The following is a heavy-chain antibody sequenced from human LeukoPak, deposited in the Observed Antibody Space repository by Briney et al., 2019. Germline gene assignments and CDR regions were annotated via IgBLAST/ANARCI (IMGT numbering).Heavy chain of an antibody. J-gene: IGHJ4*02. D-gene: IGHD4-17*01. V-gene: IGHV3-30*02. CDR3: PNGGDYAHDF. CDR1: VFNTCTIS. Sequence: QPGGSLRLSCAASVFNTCTISLHRRRQAPGKGLDWLAFIQYDGRNKYYADSVKGRFTMSRDNSKNTLTMFLQMNGLRGDDTTVCYYPNGGDYAHDFWRQGPRVTVSA. CDR2: IQYDGRNK.